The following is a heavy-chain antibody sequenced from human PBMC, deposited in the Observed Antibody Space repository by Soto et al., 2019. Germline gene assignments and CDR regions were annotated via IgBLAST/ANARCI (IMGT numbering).Heavy chain of an antibody. CDR3: AKLIAAADRKGNWFDP. CDR1: GGSFSGYY. CDR2: INHSGST. V-gene: IGHV4-34*01. Sequence: PSETLSLTCAVYGGSFSGYYWSWIRQPPGKGLEWIGEINHSGSTNYNPSLKSRVTISVDTSKNQFSLKLSSVTAADTAVYYCAKLIAAADRKGNWFDPWGQGTLVTVSS. J-gene: IGHJ5*02. D-gene: IGHD6-13*01.